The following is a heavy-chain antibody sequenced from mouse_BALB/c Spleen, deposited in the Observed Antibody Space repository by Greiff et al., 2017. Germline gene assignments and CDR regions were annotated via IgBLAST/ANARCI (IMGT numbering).Heavy chain of an antibody. CDR1: GYSFTSYY. V-gene: IGHV1-28*01. CDR2: IDPFNGGT. J-gene: IGHJ2*01. Sequence: EVQLQQSGPELVKTGASVKISCKASGYSFTSYYMHWVKQSHGKSLEWIGYIDPFNGGTSYNQKFKGKATLTVDKSSSTAYMHLSSLTSEDSAVYYCARPLFDYWGQGTTLTVSS. CDR3: ARPLFDY.